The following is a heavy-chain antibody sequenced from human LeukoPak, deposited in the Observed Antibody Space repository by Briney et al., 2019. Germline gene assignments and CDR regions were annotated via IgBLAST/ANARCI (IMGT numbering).Heavy chain of an antibody. V-gene: IGHV1-8*02. CDR3: ARMYSSSWYGYYYYYMDV. J-gene: IGHJ6*03. D-gene: IGHD6-13*01. CDR2: MNPNSGNT. CDR1: GYTFTSYD. Sequence: ASVKVSCKASGYTFTSYDLNWVRPATGQGLEWMGWMNPNSGNTGYAQKFQGRVTMTRNTSISTAYMELSSLRSEDTAVYYCARMYSSSWYGYYYYYMDVWGKGTTVTVSS.